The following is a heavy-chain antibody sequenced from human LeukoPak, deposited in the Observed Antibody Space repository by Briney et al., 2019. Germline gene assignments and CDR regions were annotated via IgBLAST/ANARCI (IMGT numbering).Heavy chain of an antibody. Sequence: ASVKVSCKTSGYTFTNPGFSWVRQAPGQGLEWMGWISAYNGNTNYAQNLQGRVTLTTDTSTSTAYMELRSLRSDDTAVYYCAKHSTWSIYGMDVWGQGTTVTVSS. J-gene: IGHJ6*02. CDR1: GYTFTNPG. V-gene: IGHV1-18*01. CDR2: ISAYNGNT. CDR3: AKHSTWSIYGMDV. D-gene: IGHD6-6*01.